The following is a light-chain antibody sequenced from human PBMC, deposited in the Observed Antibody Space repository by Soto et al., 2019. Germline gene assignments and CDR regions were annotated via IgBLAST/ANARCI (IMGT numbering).Light chain of an antibody. J-gene: IGKJ2*01. Sequence: DIQMTQSPSTLSASVGDTVTITCRASQSVSNWLAWYQQKPGKAPKLLIYKASTLESGGPSRFSGSGSGTEFTLTIRSLQPEDFATYYCQQYRSLGQGTKLEIK. CDR2: KAS. CDR1: QSVSNW. V-gene: IGKV1-5*03. CDR3: QQYRS.